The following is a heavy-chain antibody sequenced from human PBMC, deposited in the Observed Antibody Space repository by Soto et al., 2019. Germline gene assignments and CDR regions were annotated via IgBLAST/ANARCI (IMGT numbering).Heavy chain of an antibody. CDR1: GFTFTGHY. J-gene: IGHJ4*02. V-gene: IGHV1-2*02. D-gene: IGHD3-9*01. Sequence: QVQLDQSGAEVKKPGASVKVSCKASGFTFTGHYIHWVRQAPGQGLEWMGWINPNSGGTSYAQKFQGRLTMTTDTSITTAYMELSRLSSDDTAFYYCARFDYTKYLFDFWGQGTLVTVSS. CDR3: ARFDYTKYLFDF. CDR2: INPNSGGT.